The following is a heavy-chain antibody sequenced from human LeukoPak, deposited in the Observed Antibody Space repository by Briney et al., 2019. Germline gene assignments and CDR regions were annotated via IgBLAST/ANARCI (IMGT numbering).Heavy chain of an antibody. V-gene: IGHV3-23*01. J-gene: IGHJ6*03. CDR2: ISIDGGRT. Sequence: GGSLRLSCAASGFTFSSYAMSWVRQAPGKGPEWVSTISIDGGRTYYADSVKGRFTVSRNTSKNTLYLQMNSLRAEDTAVYYCARKGIGSSRYQNMDVWGKGTTVTVSS. CDR3: ARKGIGSSRYQNMDV. D-gene: IGHD6-25*01. CDR1: GFTFSSYA.